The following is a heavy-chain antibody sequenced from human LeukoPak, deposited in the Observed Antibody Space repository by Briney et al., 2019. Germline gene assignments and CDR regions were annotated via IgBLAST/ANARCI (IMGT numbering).Heavy chain of an antibody. D-gene: IGHD3/OR15-3a*01. V-gene: IGHV3-74*01. J-gene: IGHJ4*02. Sequence: GGSLRLSCAASGFPFSNYWMHWVRQAPGKGLEWVSRTTHTGDTSGYADPVRGRFTISRDNTKNSLYLDMNSLRADDTAVYYCARDRDGLGDFWGQGTLVTVSS. CDR2: TTHTGDTS. CDR1: GFPFSNYW. CDR3: ARDRDGLGDF.